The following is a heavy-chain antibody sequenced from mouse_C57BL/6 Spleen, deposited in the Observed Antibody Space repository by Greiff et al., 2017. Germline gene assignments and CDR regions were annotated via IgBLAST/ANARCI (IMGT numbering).Heavy chain of an antibody. V-gene: IGHV6-6*01. CDR1: GFTFSDAW. D-gene: IGHD2-4*01. Sequence: EVKLMESGGGLVQPGGSMKLSCAASGFTFSDAWMDWVRQSPEKGLEWVAEIRNKANNHATYYAESVKGRFTISRDDSKSSVYLQMNSLRAEDTGIYYCTGGHYEEGAMDYWGQGTSVTVSS. CDR2: IRNKANNHAT. J-gene: IGHJ4*01. CDR3: TGGHYEEGAMDY.